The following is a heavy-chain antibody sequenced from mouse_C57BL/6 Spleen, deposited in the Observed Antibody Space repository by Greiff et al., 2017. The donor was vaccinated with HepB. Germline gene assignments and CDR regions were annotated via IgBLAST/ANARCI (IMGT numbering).Heavy chain of an antibody. J-gene: IGHJ3*01. V-gene: IGHV5-17*01. Sequence: EVQLQESGGGLVKPGGSLKLSCAASGFTFSDYGMHWVRQAPEKGLEWVAYISSGSSTIYYADTVKGRFTISRDNAKNTLFLQMTSLRSEDTAMYYCARPGLQGFAYWGQGTLVTVSA. D-gene: IGHD2-2*01. CDR2: ISSGSSTI. CDR3: ARPGLQGFAY. CDR1: GFTFSDYG.